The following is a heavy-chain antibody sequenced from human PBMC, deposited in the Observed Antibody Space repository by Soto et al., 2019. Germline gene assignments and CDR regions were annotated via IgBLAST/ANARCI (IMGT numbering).Heavy chain of an antibody. D-gene: IGHD2-8*01. CDR1: GFTFNSHP. CDR2: ISHDGNNK. V-gene: IGHV3-30-3*01. Sequence: QVQLVESGGGVVQPGRSLRLSCAASGFTFNSHPLHWVRQAPGKGLEWVAVISHDGNNKYYADSVKGRFTISRDNSMNMLYLQMHGLRTEDTAIFYCARASGHIYATLNGPFDHWGQGALVTVSS. J-gene: IGHJ4*02. CDR3: ARASGHIYATLNGPFDH.